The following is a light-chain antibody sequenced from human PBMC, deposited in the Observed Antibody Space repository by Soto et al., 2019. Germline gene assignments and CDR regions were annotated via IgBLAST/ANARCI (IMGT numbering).Light chain of an antibody. CDR2: TGS. J-gene: IGKJ5*01. V-gene: IGKV1-12*01. CDR3: LQDNNWPRSA. CDR1: QAIDSW. Sequence: DHERTQNHSTVSARVSVRDPIARRQSQAIDSWLAWYQQKPGEAPKLLIFTGSLLHSWVPQRFSGSGSGTEFTLTISRLQPEDFVVYYCLQDNNWPRSACGQGTRLEIK.